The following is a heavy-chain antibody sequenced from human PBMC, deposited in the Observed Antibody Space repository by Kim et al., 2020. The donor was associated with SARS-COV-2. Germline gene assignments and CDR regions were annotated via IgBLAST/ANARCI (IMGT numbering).Heavy chain of an antibody. CDR3: ARRHLIDRDHAFDV. CDR2: VFRNGGT. V-gene: IGHV3-53*01. Sequence: GGSLRLSCAASGFTVSRSFMTWVRQAPGKGLEWVSLVFRNGGTYNDESVKSGFTISRHNYKNTMDLQMNNRRADDTAVYYCARRHLIDRDHAFDVGGHG. J-gene: IGHJ3*01. D-gene: IGHD2-21*01. CDR1: GFTVSRSF.